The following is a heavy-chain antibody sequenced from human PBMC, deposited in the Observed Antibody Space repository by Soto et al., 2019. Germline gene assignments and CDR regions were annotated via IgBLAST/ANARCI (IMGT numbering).Heavy chain of an antibody. J-gene: IGHJ6*02. CDR3: ASPYMYSSGLYFYGMDV. V-gene: IGHV3-74*01. Sequence: EVQLVESGGGLVQPGGSLRLSCAASGFTFSRYWMHWVRQAPGKGLVWLSRIDSGGSTTYYADSVKGRFTISRDNDKDTWYLQMNSLRAEDTAVYYCASPYMYSSGLYFYGMDVWGQGTTVTVSS. D-gene: IGHD6-19*01. CDR1: GFTFSRYW. CDR2: IDSGGSTT.